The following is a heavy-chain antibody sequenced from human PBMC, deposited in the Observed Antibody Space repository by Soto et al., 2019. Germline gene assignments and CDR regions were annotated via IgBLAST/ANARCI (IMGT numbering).Heavy chain of an antibody. V-gene: IGHV1-69*13. J-gene: IGHJ3*02. D-gene: IGHD6-13*01. Sequence: SVKVSCKASGGTFSSYAISWVRQAPGQGLEWMGGIIPMFGTANYAQKFQGRVTITADESTSTAYMELSSLRSEDTAVYYFAIVSDQGDSSSWYEAFDIWGQGTMVTVSS. CDR1: GGTFSSYA. CDR3: AIVSDQGDSSSWYEAFDI. CDR2: IIPMFGTA.